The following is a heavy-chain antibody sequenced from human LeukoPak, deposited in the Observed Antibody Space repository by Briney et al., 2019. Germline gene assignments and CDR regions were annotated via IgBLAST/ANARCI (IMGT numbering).Heavy chain of an antibody. Sequence: SETLSLTCTVSGGSISSYYWNWIRQPPGQGLEWIGYMYYTGSANYNPSLKSRVTISVDTSKNQFSLKLSSVTAADTAVYYCARGKSNDYWGQGTLVTVSS. CDR1: GGSISSYY. CDR3: ARGKSNDY. D-gene: IGHD4-11*01. V-gene: IGHV4-59*01. J-gene: IGHJ4*02. CDR2: MYYTGSA.